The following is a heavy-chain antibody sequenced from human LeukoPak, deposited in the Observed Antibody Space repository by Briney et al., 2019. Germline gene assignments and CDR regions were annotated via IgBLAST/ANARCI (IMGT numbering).Heavy chain of an antibody. CDR2: IRSKAYGGTT. Sequence: PGRSLRLSCTASGFTFGDYAMSWVRQAPGKGLEWVGFIRSKAYGGTTEYAASVKGRFTISRDDSKSIAYLQMNSLKTEDTAVYYCTTFIVVVPYWGQGTLVTVSS. CDR3: TTFIVVVPY. J-gene: IGHJ4*02. D-gene: IGHD3-22*01. CDR1: GFTFGDYA. V-gene: IGHV3-49*04.